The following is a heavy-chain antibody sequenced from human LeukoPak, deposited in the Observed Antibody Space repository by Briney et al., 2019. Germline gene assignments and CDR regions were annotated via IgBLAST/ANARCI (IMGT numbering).Heavy chain of an antibody. D-gene: IGHD3-10*01. CDR2: INHSGST. CDR1: GGSFSGYY. CDR3: ARVLFRRFDY. Sequence: SETLSLTCAVYGGSFSGYYWSWIRQPPGKGLEWIGEINHSGSTNYNPSLKSRVTISVDTSKDQSSLKLSSVTAADTAVYYCARVLFRRFDYWGQGILVTVSS. V-gene: IGHV4-34*01. J-gene: IGHJ4*02.